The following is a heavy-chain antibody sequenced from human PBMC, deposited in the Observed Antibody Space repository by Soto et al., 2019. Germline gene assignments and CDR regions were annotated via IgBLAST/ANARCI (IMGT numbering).Heavy chain of an antibody. V-gene: IGHV3-21*01. CDR3: ARGFRNGFNV. Sequence: EVQLVESGGGLVKPGGSLRLSCVASGFTFSGYSINWVRQAPGKGLEWVSYISGPSIYIYYADSVKGRCTISRDNAKSAVYLQMNSLRDEDTAVYYCARGFRNGFNVWGQGTTVSVSS. D-gene: IGHD2-8*01. J-gene: IGHJ6*02. CDR1: GFTFSGYS. CDR2: ISGPSIYI.